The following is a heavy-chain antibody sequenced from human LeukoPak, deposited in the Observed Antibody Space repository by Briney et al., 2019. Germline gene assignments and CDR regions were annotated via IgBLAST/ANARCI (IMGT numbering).Heavy chain of an antibody. Sequence: GGSLRLSCAASGFTFSAYTMSWVRQAPGKGLEWVSSFTSSSSSIYYADSVKGRFTISRDNAKNSLYLQLSSLGAEDTAVHYCARGWGSYYFDSWGQGTLVTVSS. D-gene: IGHD3-16*01. V-gene: IGHV3-21*01. CDR3: ARGWGSYYFDS. CDR2: FTSSSSSI. CDR1: GFTFSAYT. J-gene: IGHJ4*02.